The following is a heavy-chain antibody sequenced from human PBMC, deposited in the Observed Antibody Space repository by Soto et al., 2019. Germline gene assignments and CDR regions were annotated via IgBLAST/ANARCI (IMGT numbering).Heavy chain of an antibody. D-gene: IGHD2-15*01. J-gene: IGHJ4*02. CDR3: ISHSPEDMKRT. CDR1: GFTFSGSS. CDR2: IRNKVHSYAT. Sequence: GVSLRLSCAASGFTFSGSSVHWVRQASGKGLEWVGRIRNKVHSYATAYAASVRGRFTISRDDSKNTTFLQMKSLNTEDTAVYYCISHSPEDMKRTWGQGTLVTVSS. V-gene: IGHV3-73*01.